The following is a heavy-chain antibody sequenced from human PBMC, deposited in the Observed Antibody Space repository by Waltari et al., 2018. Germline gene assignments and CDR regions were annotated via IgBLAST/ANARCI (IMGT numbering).Heavy chain of an antibody. Sequence: QVQLQESGPGLVKPSETLSLTCTVSGGSIRSYYWSWIRQPPGKGLEWIGYMFYSGDTNYNPSLKSRVIISIDMSKNHFSLKLNSVTAADTAVYYCARVGGYPLGVFDIWGQGTMVTVSS. D-gene: IGHD3-22*01. CDR3: ARVGGYPLGVFDI. CDR1: GGSIRSYY. CDR2: MFYSGDT. V-gene: IGHV4-59*01. J-gene: IGHJ3*02.